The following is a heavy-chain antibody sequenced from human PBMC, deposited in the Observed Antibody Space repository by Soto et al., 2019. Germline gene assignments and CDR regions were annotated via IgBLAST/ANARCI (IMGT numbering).Heavy chain of an antibody. CDR2: ISYDGSNK. V-gene: IGHV3-30*18. CDR3: AKIGQLDGY. D-gene: IGHD6-6*01. J-gene: IGHJ4*02. Sequence: PGVSLRLSCAASGFTFSSYGMHWVRQAPGKGLEWVAVISYDGSNKYYADSVKGRFTISRDNSKNTLYLQMNSLRAEDTAVYYCAKIGQLDGYWGQGTLVTVSS. CDR1: GFTFSSYG.